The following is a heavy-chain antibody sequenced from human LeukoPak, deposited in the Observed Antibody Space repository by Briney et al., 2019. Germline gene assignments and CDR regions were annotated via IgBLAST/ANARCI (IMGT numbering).Heavy chain of an antibody. CDR2: IHFTGNT. Sequence: PSETLSLNCSVSGGSISSYSWSWICQSPGKGLEWIGYIHFTGNTKYNPSLRSRVIISLHTPNNQFSLRLSSVTAADTAVYYCARGVRIENAAIYYMDVWGEGAKVTVSS. CDR3: ARGVRIENAAIYYMDV. V-gene: IGHV4-59*01. J-gene: IGHJ6*03. D-gene: IGHD2/OR15-2a*01. CDR1: GGSISSYS.